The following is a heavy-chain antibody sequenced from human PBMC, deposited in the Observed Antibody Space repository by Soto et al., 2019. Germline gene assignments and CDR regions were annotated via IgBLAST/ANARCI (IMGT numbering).Heavy chain of an antibody. V-gene: IGHV3-48*03. J-gene: IGHJ4*02. CDR1: GFTFSSFE. Sequence: EVLLVESGGGLVRPGGSLRLSCAASGFTFSSFEMIWVRQAPGKGLEWISYISDSGRTMYYAGSVKGRFTISRDNAKNSLYLQMNSLRVEDTALYYCARSTVTSDRGQGTLVTFSS. D-gene: IGHD4-17*01. CDR3: ARSTVTSD. CDR2: ISDSGRTM.